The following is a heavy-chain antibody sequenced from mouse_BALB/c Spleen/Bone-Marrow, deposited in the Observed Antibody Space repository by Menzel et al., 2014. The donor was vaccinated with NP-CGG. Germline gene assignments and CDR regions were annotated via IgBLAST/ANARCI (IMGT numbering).Heavy chain of an antibody. CDR3: ARYRYDGTFAY. CDR1: GYAFTNYL. Sequence: LVESGAELVRPGTSVKVSCKASGYAFTNYLIEWVKQRPGQGPEWIGVINPGSGGTNYNEKFKGKATLTADKSSSTAYMQLSSLTSDDSAVYFCARYRYDGTFAYWGQGTLVTVSA. CDR2: INPGSGGT. D-gene: IGHD2-14*01. V-gene: IGHV1-54*03. J-gene: IGHJ3*01.